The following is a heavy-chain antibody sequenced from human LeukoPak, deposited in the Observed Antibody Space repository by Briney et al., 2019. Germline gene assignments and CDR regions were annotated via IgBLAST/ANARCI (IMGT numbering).Heavy chain of an antibody. D-gene: IGHD1-26*01. CDR2: VRFDGSNS. J-gene: IGHJ4*02. CDR1: GFIFSSYG. CDR3: AKESRTVGSTNYFHY. Sequence: GGSLRLSCAASGFIFSSYGMHWVRQAPGKGLEWVAFVRFDGSNSCYADSVKGRFTISRDNSKNRLYLQMNSLRAEDTAVYYCAKESRTVGSTNYFHYWGQGTLVTVSS. V-gene: IGHV3-30*02.